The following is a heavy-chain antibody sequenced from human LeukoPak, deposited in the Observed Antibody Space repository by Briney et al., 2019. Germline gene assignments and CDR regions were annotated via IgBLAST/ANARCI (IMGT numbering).Heavy chain of an antibody. J-gene: IGHJ6*03. CDR2: INHSGST. CDR3: ARAISNYDNLYYYYYYMDV. CDR1: GGSFSGYY. Sequence: SETLSLTCAVYGGSFSGYYWSWIRQPPGKGLEWIGEINHSGSTNYNPSLKSRVTISVDTSKNQFSLKLSSVTAADTAVYYCARAISNYDNLYYYYYYMDVWGKGTTVTVSS. V-gene: IGHV4-34*01. D-gene: IGHD4-11*01.